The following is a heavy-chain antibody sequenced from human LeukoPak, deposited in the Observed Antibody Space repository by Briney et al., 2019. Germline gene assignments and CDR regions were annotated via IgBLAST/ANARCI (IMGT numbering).Heavy chain of an antibody. CDR2: IYPGDSDT. D-gene: IGHD5-18*01. V-gene: IGHV5-51*01. CDR3: ARYRYTAMLTDFDY. J-gene: IGHJ4*02. CDR1: GYSFTNYW. Sequence: GESLKISCKGSGYSFTNYWIGWVRQMPGKGLEWMGIIYPGDSDTRYSPSFQDQATISADKSISTACLQWSSLKASDTAMYYCARYRYTAMLTDFDYRGQGTLVTVSS.